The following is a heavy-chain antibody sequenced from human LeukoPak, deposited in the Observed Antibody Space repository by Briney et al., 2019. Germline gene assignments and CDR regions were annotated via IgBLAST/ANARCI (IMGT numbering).Heavy chain of an antibody. D-gene: IGHD6-13*01. J-gene: IGHJ4*02. V-gene: IGHV4-34*01. CDR2: IHHSGST. CDR1: GGSVRDNY. CDR3: AGHVSAAAGGR. Sequence: SETLSLTCAVYGGSVRDNYWSWIRQPPGKGLEWIGEIHHSGSTKYNPSLKSRVTVSLDTSKNQFSLKLNSMTAADTAVYYCAGHVSAAAGGRWGQGTLVTVSS.